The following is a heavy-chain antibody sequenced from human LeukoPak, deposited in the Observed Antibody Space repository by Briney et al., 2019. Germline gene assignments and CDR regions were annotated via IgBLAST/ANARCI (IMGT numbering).Heavy chain of an antibody. V-gene: IGHV3-33*01. Sequence: GGSLRLSCTASGLTFSTYGMHWVRQAPGKGLEWVAVIWYDGSNKYYADSVKGRFTISRDNSKNTLYLQMNSLSDEDTALYYCARAVGPFDFWGQGTMVTVSS. D-gene: IGHD2-2*01. CDR1: GLTFSTYG. J-gene: IGHJ3*01. CDR2: IWYDGSNK. CDR3: ARAVGPFDF.